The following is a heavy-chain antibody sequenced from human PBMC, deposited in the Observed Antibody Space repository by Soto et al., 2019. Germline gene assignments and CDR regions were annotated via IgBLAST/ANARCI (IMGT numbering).Heavy chain of an antibody. J-gene: IGHJ4*02. D-gene: IGHD6-13*01. CDR3: ACVKQQLDDYFDY. Sequence: ASETLSLTCAVYGGSFSGYYWSWIRHPPGKGLEWIGEINHSGSTNYNPSLQSRVTISVHTSKNQFSLKLSSVTAADTAVYYCACVKQQLDDYFDYWGTGTLVTVSS. CDR1: GGSFSGYY. CDR2: INHSGST. V-gene: IGHV4-34*01.